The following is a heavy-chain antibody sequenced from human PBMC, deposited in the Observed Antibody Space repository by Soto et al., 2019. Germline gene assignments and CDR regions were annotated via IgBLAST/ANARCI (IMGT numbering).Heavy chain of an antibody. CDR2: IYYSGST. D-gene: IGHD3-10*01. CDR3: ARLQNFYSSGIGWLDP. CDR1: GGSISSSSYH. J-gene: IGHJ5*02. Sequence: SETLSLTCTVSGGSISSSSYHWGWIRQPPGKGLEWIGNIYYSGSTYYNPSLKSRVTISVDTSKNQFSLKLSSVTAADTAVYYCARLQNFYSSGIGWLDPWGQGTLVTVSS. V-gene: IGHV4-39*01.